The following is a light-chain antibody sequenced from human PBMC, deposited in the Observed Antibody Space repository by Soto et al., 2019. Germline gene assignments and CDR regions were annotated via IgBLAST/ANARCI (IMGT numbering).Light chain of an antibody. J-gene: IGKJ5*01. Sequence: EIVLTQSPATLSLSPGERATLYCGASQSVSSIYLAWYQQKPGLAPRLLIYDASSRATGIPDRFSGSGSGTDFTLTISRLEPEEVAVYYCQQYGSSPWITFGQGTRLEIK. CDR2: DAS. CDR1: QSVSSIY. V-gene: IGKV3D-20*01. CDR3: QQYGSSPWIT.